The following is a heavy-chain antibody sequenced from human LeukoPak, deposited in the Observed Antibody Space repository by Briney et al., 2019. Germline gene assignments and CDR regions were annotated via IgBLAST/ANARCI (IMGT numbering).Heavy chain of an antibody. J-gene: IGHJ4*02. D-gene: IGHD6-6*01. Sequence: SETLSLTCTVSGYSISSGYYWGWIRQPPGKGLEWIGSIYHSGSTYYNPSLKSRVTISVDTSKNQFSLKLSSVTDADTAVYYCARDSSSFDYWGQGTLVTVSS. CDR3: ARDSSSFDY. CDR2: IYHSGST. CDR1: GYSISSGYY. V-gene: IGHV4-38-2*02.